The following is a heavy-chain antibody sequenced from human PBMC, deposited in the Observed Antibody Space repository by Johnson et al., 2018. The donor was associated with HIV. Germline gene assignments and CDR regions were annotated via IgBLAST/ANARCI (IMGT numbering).Heavy chain of an antibody. CDR2: ISSSGSTI. J-gene: IGHJ3*02. V-gene: IGHV3-11*01. CDR3: AKDRSRLGAFDI. D-gene: IGHD2-15*01. CDR1: GFSFSDYY. Sequence: VQLLESGGGVVQPGRSLRLSCAASGFSFSDYYMSWIRQAPGKGLEWVSYISSSGSTIYYADSVKGRFTISRDNSKNTLYLQMNSLRAEDTAVYYCAKDRSRLGAFDIWGQGTMVTVSS.